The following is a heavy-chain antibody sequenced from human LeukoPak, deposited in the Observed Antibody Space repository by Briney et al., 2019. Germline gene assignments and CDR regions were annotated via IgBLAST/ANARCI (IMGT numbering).Heavy chain of an antibody. Sequence: AASVKVSCKASGYTFTSYGISWVRQAPGQGLEWMGWISAYNGNTNYAQKLQGRVTMTTDTSTSTAYRELRSLRSDDTAVYYRARGTWAKYWFDPWGQGTLVTVSS. CDR2: ISAYNGNT. CDR1: GYTFTSYG. V-gene: IGHV1-18*01. J-gene: IGHJ5*02. CDR3: ARGTWAKYWFDP.